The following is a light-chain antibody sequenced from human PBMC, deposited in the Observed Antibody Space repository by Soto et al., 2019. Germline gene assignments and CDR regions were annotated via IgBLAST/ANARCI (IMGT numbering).Light chain of an antibody. CDR3: VTWDDSVIGVV. J-gene: IGLJ2*01. Sequence: QSALTQPASVSGSPGQSITISCTGTSSDIGNYNYVSWYQQHPGKAPKLIIYEVTNRPSGVSDRFSGSKSGTSASLAISGLRSDDEADYYCVTWDDSVIGVVFGGGTKVTVL. CDR2: EVT. CDR1: SSDIGNYNY. V-gene: IGLV2-14*01.